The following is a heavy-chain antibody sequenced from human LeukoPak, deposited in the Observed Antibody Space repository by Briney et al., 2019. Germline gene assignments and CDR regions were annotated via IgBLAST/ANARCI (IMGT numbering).Heavy chain of an antibody. CDR2: ISGNGDDT. Sequence: PGGPLRLSCAVSGFTFSSYGMTWVRQAPGKGLEWVSTISGNGDDTYYADSVKGRFTISRDNSKNTLYLQMNSLRAEDTAVYYCAKSLIVVVYYFDYWGQGTLVTVSS. CDR3: AKSLIVVVYYFDY. D-gene: IGHD2-21*01. J-gene: IGHJ4*02. CDR1: GFTFSSYG. V-gene: IGHV3-23*01.